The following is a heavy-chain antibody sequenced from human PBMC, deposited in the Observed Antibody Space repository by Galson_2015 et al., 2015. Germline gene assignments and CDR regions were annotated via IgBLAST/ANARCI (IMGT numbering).Heavy chain of an antibody. V-gene: IGHV6-1*01. Sequence: AISGDSVSSNSVIWHWIRQSPLRGLEWLGRTYYRSKWYIDYAASVNSRITINPDTSKNQFSLQLNSVTPEDTAVYYCVKAPAGTYGIFQYWGQGTLVTVSS. CDR1: GDSVSSNSVI. D-gene: IGHD1-26*01. J-gene: IGHJ4*02. CDR3: VKAPAGTYGIFQY. CDR2: TYYRSKWYI.